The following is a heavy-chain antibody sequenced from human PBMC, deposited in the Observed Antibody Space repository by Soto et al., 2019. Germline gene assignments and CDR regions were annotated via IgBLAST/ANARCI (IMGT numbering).Heavy chain of an antibody. V-gene: IGHV1-18*01. J-gene: IGHJ4*02. CDR2: ISAYNGNT. CDR1: GYTFNRYG. D-gene: IGHD3-10*01. CDR3: ARDGYYGSGSADY. Sequence: QVQLVQSGAEVKKPGASVTVSCKASGYTFNRYGISWVRQAPGQGLEWMGWISAYNGNTNSAQNLQGRVAMSTDTSTDTAYMELRSLRADDTAVYYCARDGYYGSGSADYWGQGTLVTVSS.